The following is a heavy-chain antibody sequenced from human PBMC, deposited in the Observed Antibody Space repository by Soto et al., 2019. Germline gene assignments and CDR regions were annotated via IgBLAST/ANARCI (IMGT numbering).Heavy chain of an antibody. D-gene: IGHD6-19*01. CDR1: GGSMSGNY. V-gene: IGHV4-59*01. Sequence: SETLSLTCTVSGGSMSGNYWSWTRQTPGKGLEWIGYIYYTGTTNYNASLKSRVTLSVDTSKNQFSLKLTSVTAADTAVYFCARGGWYVDYWGQGTLVTVS. CDR3: ARGGWYVDY. J-gene: IGHJ4*02. CDR2: IYYTGTT.